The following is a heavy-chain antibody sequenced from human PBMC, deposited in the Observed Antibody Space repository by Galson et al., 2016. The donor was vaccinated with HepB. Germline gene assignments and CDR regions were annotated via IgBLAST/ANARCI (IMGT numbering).Heavy chain of an antibody. D-gene: IGHD6-19*01. J-gene: IGHJ1*01. V-gene: IGHV1-8*01. CDR1: GYTFTSFD. Sequence: SVKVSCKASGYTFTSFDINWVRQATGQGLEWMGWMNPNSGNTVYAQKFQGRVTMTRNTSISTAYMELTSLRSEDTAVYYCATLSSSGWNGYFQHWGQGTLVTVSS. CDR2: MNPNSGNT. CDR3: ATLSSSGWNGYFQH.